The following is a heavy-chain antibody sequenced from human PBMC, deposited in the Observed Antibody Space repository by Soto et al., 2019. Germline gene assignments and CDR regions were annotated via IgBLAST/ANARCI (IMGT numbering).Heavy chain of an antibody. Sequence: QVQLVQSGAEVQKPGSSVKVSCKASGGTFSSYAISWVRQAPGQGLEWMGGIIPIFGTANYAQKFQGRVTITADESTSTAYMELSSLRSEDTAVYYCARVREHDFWSGYSSVYYYYGMDVWGQGTTVTVSS. CDR2: IIPIFGTA. J-gene: IGHJ6*02. D-gene: IGHD3-3*01. V-gene: IGHV1-69*01. CDR1: GGTFSSYA. CDR3: ARVREHDFWSGYSSVYYYYGMDV.